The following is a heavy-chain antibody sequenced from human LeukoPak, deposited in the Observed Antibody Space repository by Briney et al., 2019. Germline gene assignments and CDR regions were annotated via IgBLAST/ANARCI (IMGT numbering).Heavy chain of an antibody. D-gene: IGHD1-26*01. CDR2: IIPILGIA. J-gene: IGHJ4*02. CDR1: GGTFSSYA. Sequence: EASVKVSCKASGGTFSSYAISWVRQAPGQGLEWMGRIIPILGIANYAQKFQGRVTITADKSTSTAYMELSSLRSEDTAVYYCARDTIVGATRGYFDYWGQGTLVTVSS. CDR3: ARDTIVGATRGYFDY. V-gene: IGHV1-69*04.